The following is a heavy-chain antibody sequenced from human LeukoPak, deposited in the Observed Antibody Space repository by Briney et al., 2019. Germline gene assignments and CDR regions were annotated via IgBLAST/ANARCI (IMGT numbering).Heavy chain of an antibody. D-gene: IGHD6-13*01. V-gene: IGHV4-34*01. CDR3: ASMGIAAAGTRFDH. CDR1: GGSFSGYY. CDR2: INHSGST. Sequence: SETLSLTCAVYGGSFSGYYWSWIRQPPGKGLEWIGEINHSGSTNYNPSLKSRVTISVDTSKNQFSLKLSSVTAADTAVYYCASMGIAAAGTRFDHWGQGTLVTVSS. J-gene: IGHJ4*02.